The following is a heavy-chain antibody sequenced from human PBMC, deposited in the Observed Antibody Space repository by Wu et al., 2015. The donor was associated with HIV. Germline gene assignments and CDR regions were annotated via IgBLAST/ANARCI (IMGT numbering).Heavy chain of an antibody. CDR3: ARATMVRGDLDAFDI. D-gene: IGHD3-10*01. J-gene: IGHJ3*02. V-gene: IGHV1-2*02. CDR1: GYTFTGYY. CDR2: INPNSGGT. Sequence: QLVQSGAEVKKPGASVKVSCKASGYTFTGYYMHWVRQAPGQGLEWMGWINPNSGGTNYAQKFQGRVTMTRDTSISTAYMELSRLRSDDTAVYYCARATMVRGDLDAFDIWGQGTMVTVSS.